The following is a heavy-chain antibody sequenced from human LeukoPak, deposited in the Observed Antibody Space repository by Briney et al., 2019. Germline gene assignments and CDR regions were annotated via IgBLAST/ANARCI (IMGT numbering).Heavy chain of an antibody. J-gene: IGHJ4*02. D-gene: IGHD2-2*01. V-gene: IGHV4-34*01. Sequence: SETLSLTCAVYGGSFSSYYWSWIRQPPGKGLEWIGEINHSGSTNYNPSLKSRVTISVDTSKNQFDLKLSSVTAADTAVYYCARVGGGDCTSTSCYELFYWGEGALLADSS. CDR3: ARVGGGDCTSTSCYELFY. CDR1: GGSFSSYY. CDR2: INHSGST.